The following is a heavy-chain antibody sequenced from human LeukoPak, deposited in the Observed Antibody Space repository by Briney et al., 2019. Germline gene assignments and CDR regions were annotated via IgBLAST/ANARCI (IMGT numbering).Heavy chain of an antibody. CDR2: IYYTGTT. CDR1: GGSISSSSYY. CDR3: ARHRLSTLDAFDI. V-gene: IGHV4-39*01. J-gene: IGHJ3*02. D-gene: IGHD2-15*01. Sequence: SETLSLTCSVSGGSISSSSYYWGWIRQPPGKGLEWIGSIYYTGTTYYNPSLKSRSTISIDTSKSQFSLNLSSVTAADTAVYYCARHRLSTLDAFDIWGQGTMVTVSS.